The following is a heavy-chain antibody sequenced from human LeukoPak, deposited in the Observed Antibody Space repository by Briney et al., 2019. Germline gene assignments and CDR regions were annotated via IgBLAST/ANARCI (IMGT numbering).Heavy chain of an antibody. V-gene: IGHV3-23*01. D-gene: IGHD1-26*01. Sequence: GGSLRLSCAASGFTFSSYSMNWVRQAPGKGLEWVSAISGSGGSTYYADSVKGRFTISRDNSKNTLYLQMNSLRAEDTAVYYCAKGPGATFYYYYMDVWGKGTTVTVSS. J-gene: IGHJ6*03. CDR1: GFTFSSYS. CDR2: ISGSGGST. CDR3: AKGPGATFYYYYMDV.